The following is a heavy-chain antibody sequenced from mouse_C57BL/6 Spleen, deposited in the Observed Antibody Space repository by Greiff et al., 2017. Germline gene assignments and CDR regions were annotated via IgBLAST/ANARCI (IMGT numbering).Heavy chain of an antibody. CDR1: GYTFTSYW. Sequence: VQLQQPGAELVRPGSSVKLSCKASGYTFTSYWMHWVKQRPIQGLEWIGNIDPSDSATHYNQKFKGKATLTVDKSSSTAYMQLSSLTSDDSAVYYCARSPYRNCFAYWGQGTLVTVSA. CDR3: ARSPYRNCFAY. CDR2: IDPSDSAT. J-gene: IGHJ3*01. V-gene: IGHV1-52*01.